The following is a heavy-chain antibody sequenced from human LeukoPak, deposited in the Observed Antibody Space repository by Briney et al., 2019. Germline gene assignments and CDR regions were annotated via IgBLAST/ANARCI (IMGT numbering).Heavy chain of an antibody. D-gene: IGHD1-14*01. CDR3: ARGTTDDAFDI. Sequence: GRSLRLSCAASGFTFSSYGMHWVRQAPGKGLEWVAVIWYDGSNKYYADSVEGRFTISRDNSKNTLYLQMNSLRAEDTAVYYCARGTTDDAFDIWGQGTMVTVSS. CDR1: GFTFSSYG. J-gene: IGHJ3*02. CDR2: IWYDGSNK. V-gene: IGHV3-33*01.